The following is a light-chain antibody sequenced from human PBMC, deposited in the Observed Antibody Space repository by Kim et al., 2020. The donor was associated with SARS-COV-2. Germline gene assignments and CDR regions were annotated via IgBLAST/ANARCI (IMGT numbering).Light chain of an antibody. V-gene: IGLV3-1*01. J-gene: IGLJ2*01. Sequence: SYELTQPPSVSVSPGQTASITCSGDKLGDKYACWYQQKPGQSPVLVIYQDSKWPSGIPERFSGSNSGNTATLTISGTQAMDEADYYCQAWDSSTVLFGGG. CDR1: KLGDKY. CDR2: QDS. CDR3: QAWDSSTVL.